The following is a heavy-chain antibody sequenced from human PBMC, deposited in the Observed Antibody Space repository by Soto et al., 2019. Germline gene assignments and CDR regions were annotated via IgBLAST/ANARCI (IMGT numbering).Heavy chain of an antibody. CDR2: ISAYNGNT. CDR3: ARVGVWGLDILNWFDP. CDR1: GYTFTSYG. V-gene: IGHV1-18*01. J-gene: IGHJ5*02. Sequence: QVQLVQSGAEVKKPGASVKVSCKASGYTFTSYGISWVRQAPGQGLEWMGWISAYNGNTNYAQKLQGRVTMTPDTSTSTAYMELSSMRSDDTAVYYCARVGVWGLDILNWFDPWGQGTLVTVSS. D-gene: IGHD2-8*01.